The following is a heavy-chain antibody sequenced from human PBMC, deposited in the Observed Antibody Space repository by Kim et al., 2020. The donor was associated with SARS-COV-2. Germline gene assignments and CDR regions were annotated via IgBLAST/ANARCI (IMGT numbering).Heavy chain of an antibody. CDR1: GFTFSNYG. CDR2: IWNDGTKT. V-gene: IGHV3-33*01. J-gene: IGHJ6*01. CDR3: ARDKYYGSGNYVAYYGM. D-gene: IGHD3-10*01. Sequence: GGSLRRSCAASGFTFSNYGMHWVRQAPGKGLEWVAVIWNDGTKTFHGDSVKGRFTISRDNSKNTMFLQMNSLRVDDTAVYYCARDKYYGSGNYVAYYGM.